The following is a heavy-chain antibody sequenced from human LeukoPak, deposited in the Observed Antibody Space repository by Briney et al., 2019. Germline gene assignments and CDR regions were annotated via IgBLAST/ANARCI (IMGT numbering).Heavy chain of an antibody. CDR1: GFTFGDYV. CDR2: IYSGGSI. CDR3: ARPPYGGVDY. V-gene: IGHV3-66*04. D-gene: IGHD4-23*01. J-gene: IGHJ4*02. Sequence: GGSLRLSCRSSGFTFGDYVMTWVRQAPGKGLEWVSVIYSGGSIYYADSVKGRFTISRDKSKNTLYLQMNSLRAEDTAVYYCARPPYGGVDYWGQGTLVTVSS.